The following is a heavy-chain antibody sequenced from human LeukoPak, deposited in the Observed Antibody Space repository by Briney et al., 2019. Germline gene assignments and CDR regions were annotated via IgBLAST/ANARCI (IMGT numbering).Heavy chain of an antibody. D-gene: IGHD2-2*03. CDR3: ARPPARGYSSSFEY. Sequence: GESLKISCKGSGYSFPTYWIAWVRQMPGKGLEWMGSIYPDEANIRYSPSFQSQVTISADKSISTAYLQWSSLKASDTAMYYCARPPARGYSSSFEYWGQGTLVTVSS. J-gene: IGHJ4*02. CDR1: GYSFPTYW. CDR2: IYPDEANI. V-gene: IGHV5-51*01.